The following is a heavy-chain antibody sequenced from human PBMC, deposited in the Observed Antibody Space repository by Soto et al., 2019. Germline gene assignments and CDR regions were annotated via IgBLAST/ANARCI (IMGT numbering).Heavy chain of an antibody. CDR3: ARTRGYSYGYLFDY. Sequence: SDTLSVTWTVSGGSISSGGYYWSWIRQHPGKGLEWIGYIYYSGSTYYNPSLKSRVTISVDTSKNQFSLKLSSVTAADTAVYYCARTRGYSYGYLFDYWGQGTLVTVSS. D-gene: IGHD5-18*01. CDR2: IYYSGST. J-gene: IGHJ4*02. CDR1: GGSISSGGYY. V-gene: IGHV4-31*02.